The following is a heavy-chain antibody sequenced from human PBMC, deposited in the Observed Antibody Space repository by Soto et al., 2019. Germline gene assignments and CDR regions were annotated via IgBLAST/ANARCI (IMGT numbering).Heavy chain of an antibody. CDR1: GGSFSGYY. V-gene: IGHV4-34*01. D-gene: IGHD3-10*01. CDR2: INHSGST. J-gene: IGHJ6*02. CDR3: ARFPGGAGNYYYYGMDV. Sequence: SSETLSLTCAVYGGSFSGYYWSWIRQPPGKGLEWIGEINHSGSTNYNPSLKSRVTISVDTSKNQFSLKLSSVTAADTAVYYCARFPGGAGNYYYYGMDVWGQGTTVTVSS.